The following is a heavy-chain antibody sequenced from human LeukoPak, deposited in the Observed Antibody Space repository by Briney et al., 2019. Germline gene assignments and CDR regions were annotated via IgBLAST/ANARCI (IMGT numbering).Heavy chain of an antibody. V-gene: IGHV1-18*01. Sequence: ASVKVSCKASGYTFTNYGITWVRQAPGQGLEWMGWISAYNGITNYAQKLQGRVTLTTDTSTRTAYMELRSLRSDDTAVYYCAKYPYGGNDDYWGQGTLVTVSS. J-gene: IGHJ4*02. CDR1: GYTFTNYG. D-gene: IGHD4-23*01. CDR2: ISAYNGIT. CDR3: AKYPYGGNDDY.